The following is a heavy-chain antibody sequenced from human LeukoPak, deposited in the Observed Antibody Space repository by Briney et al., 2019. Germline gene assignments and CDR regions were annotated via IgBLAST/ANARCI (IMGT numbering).Heavy chain of an antibody. Sequence: GSLRLSCAASGFTFSDHHMDWVRQAPGKGLEWIGRSRNKGRGYSTVFAASVKGRFTISRDEPKNSLYLQMNSLKTEDTAVYYCTTVVWAAADLWGQGTLVTVSS. CDR2: SRNKGRGYST. J-gene: IGHJ5*02. D-gene: IGHD6-13*01. V-gene: IGHV3-72*01. CDR3: TTVVWAAADL. CDR1: GFTFSDHH.